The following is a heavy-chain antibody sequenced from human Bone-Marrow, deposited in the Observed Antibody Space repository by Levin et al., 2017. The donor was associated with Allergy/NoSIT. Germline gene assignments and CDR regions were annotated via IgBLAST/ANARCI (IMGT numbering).Heavy chain of an antibody. Sequence: GESLKISCAASGFTFTNAWMHWVRQAPGKGLEWVGRIKGKTDGGTAVYGAPVKGRFTISRDDSKDTLYLQRDSLETEDTAVYYCATLNLGGSLYWGQGTLVTVSS. CDR2: IKGKTDGGTA. CDR3: ATLNLGGSLY. V-gene: IGHV3-15*07. J-gene: IGHJ4*02. CDR1: GFTFTNAW. D-gene: IGHD3-16*01.